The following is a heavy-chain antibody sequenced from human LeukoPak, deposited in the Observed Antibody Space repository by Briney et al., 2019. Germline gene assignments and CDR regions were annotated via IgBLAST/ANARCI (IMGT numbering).Heavy chain of an antibody. Sequence: GGSLRLSCAASGFTFSSYSMNWVRQAPGKGLEWVSSISSSSSYIYYADSVKGRFTISRDNAKNSLYLQMNSLRAEDTAVYYCASMGSGSYRVLIDAFDIWGQGTMVTVSS. J-gene: IGHJ3*02. CDR3: ASMGSGSYRVLIDAFDI. V-gene: IGHV3-21*01. CDR2: ISSSSSYI. D-gene: IGHD1-26*01. CDR1: GFTFSSYS.